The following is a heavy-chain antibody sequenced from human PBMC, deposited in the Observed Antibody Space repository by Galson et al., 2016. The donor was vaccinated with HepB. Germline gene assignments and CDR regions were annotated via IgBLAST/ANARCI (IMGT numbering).Heavy chain of an antibody. J-gene: IGHJ4*02. Sequence: SVKVSCKASGYTFTSYSMHWIRQARGQGLEWMGIINPSGGSVTYAQKFQGRVTMSSDTSTGTVYMELTSLRSDDTGVYFCARDRPSYGDHGDYWGQGTLVTVSS. CDR2: INPSGGSV. D-gene: IGHD4-17*01. CDR1: GYTFTSYS. V-gene: IGHV1-46*01. CDR3: ARDRPSYGDHGDY.